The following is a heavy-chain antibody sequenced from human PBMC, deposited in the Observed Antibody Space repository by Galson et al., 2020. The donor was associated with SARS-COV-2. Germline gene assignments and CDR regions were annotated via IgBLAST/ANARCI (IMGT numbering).Heavy chain of an antibody. J-gene: IGHJ4*02. D-gene: IGHD6-19*01. CDR1: GYSFPDYW. Sequence: GESLKNSCKGSGYSFPDYWIGWVRQMPGKGLEWMGVIYPGDSYTIYNPSFQGQVTISADKSISTAYLQLSSLKASDTAMYYCARHGASSGWYEGIDSWGQGTLVTVSS. V-gene: IGHV5-51*01. CDR3: ARHGASSGWYEGIDS. CDR2: IYPGDSYT.